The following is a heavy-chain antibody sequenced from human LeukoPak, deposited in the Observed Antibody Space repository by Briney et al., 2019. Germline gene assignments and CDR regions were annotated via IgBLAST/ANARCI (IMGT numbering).Heavy chain of an antibody. CDR3: ARHKTYYYDSSGYPTYFDY. Sequence: PSETLSLTCTVSGGSISSSSYYWGWIRQPPGKGLEWIGSIYYSGSTYYNPSLKSRVTISVDTSKNQFSLKLSSVTAADTAVYYCARHKTYYYDSSGYPTYFDYWGQGTLVTVSS. J-gene: IGHJ4*02. CDR2: IYYSGST. V-gene: IGHV4-39*01. D-gene: IGHD3-22*01. CDR1: GGSISSSSYY.